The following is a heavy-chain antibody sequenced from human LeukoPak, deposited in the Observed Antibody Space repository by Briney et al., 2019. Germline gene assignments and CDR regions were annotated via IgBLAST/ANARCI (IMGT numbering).Heavy chain of an antibody. J-gene: IGHJ4*02. Sequence: PSETLSLTCTVSGGSTSGYYWSWIRQPPGKGLEWIGYIYYSGSTDYDPSLKSRVTMSVDTSKNQFSLKLSSVTAADTAVYYCARMGAIAGASANPDYWGQGTLVTVSS. CDR3: ARMGAIAGASANPDY. CDR2: IYYSGST. D-gene: IGHD4/OR15-4a*01. V-gene: IGHV4-59*01. CDR1: GGSTSGYY.